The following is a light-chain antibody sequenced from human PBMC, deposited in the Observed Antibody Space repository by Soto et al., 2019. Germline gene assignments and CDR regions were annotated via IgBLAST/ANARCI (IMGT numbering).Light chain of an antibody. CDR2: GAS. Sequence: EIVMTQSPATLSVSPGERATLSCRASQSVSSNLAWYQQKPGQAPRLLIYGASTRATGIPARFSGSGSGTEFTLTISSLDPDDFAVYFCQQRYSWPVTFGQGTRLEI. V-gene: IGKV3-15*01. CDR3: QQRYSWPVT. CDR1: QSVSSN. J-gene: IGKJ5*01.